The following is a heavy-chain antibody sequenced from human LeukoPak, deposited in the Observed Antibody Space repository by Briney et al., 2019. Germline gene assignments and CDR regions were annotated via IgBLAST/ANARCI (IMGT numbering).Heavy chain of an antibody. CDR1: GYTFTSYD. Sequence: GASVKVSCKASGYTFTSYDINWVRQATGHGLEWMGWMNPNSGNTGYAQKFQGRVTITRNTSISTAYMELSSLRSEDTAVYYCASLKNYYDSSGYLVTDAFDIWGQGTMVTVSS. J-gene: IGHJ3*02. CDR2: MNPNSGNT. CDR3: ASLKNYYDSSGYLVTDAFDI. V-gene: IGHV1-8*03. D-gene: IGHD3-22*01.